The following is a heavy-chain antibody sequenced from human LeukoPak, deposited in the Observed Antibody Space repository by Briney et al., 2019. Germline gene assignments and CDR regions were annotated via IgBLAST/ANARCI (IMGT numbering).Heavy chain of an antibody. CDR3: ARSEPGGDFWSGYSYYFDY. Sequence: PSETLSLTCTVSGCSISSYYWSWIRQPPGKGLEWIGYIYYSGSTNYNPSLKSRVTISVDTSKNQFSLKLSSVTAADTAVYYCARSEPGGDFWSGYSYYFDYWGQGTLVTVSS. V-gene: IGHV4-59*01. J-gene: IGHJ4*02. CDR1: GCSISSYY. CDR2: IYYSGST. D-gene: IGHD3-3*01.